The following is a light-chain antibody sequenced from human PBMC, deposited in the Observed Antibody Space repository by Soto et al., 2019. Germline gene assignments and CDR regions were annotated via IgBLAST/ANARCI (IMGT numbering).Light chain of an antibody. CDR3: QQYNSYSQT. CDR2: KAS. J-gene: IGKJ1*01. V-gene: IGKV1-5*03. Sequence: DIQMTQSPSTLSASVGDRVTISCRTSQSISTWLAWYQQKPGKAPKLLIYKASSLEIGVPSRFSGSGSGTEFTLTVSSLQPDDFATYYCQQYNSYSQTFGQGTKVEIK. CDR1: QSISTW.